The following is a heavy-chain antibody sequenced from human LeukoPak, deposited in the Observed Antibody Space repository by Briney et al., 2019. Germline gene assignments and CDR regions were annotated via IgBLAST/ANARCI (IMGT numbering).Heavy chain of an antibody. D-gene: IGHD3-10*01. J-gene: IGHJ4*02. CDR1: GDSVSSNSAA. CDR2: TYYRSKWYN. V-gene: IGHV6-1*01. Sequence: SGPGLFNPSQPLSLTCAISGDSVSSNSAAWNWIRQFPSRGLEWLGMTYYRSKWYNDYAVSGKSRITINPDTSKNQFSLQLNSVTPEDTAVYYCARGRPRLTYYYGSGSYLDYWGQGTLVTVSS. CDR3: ARGRPRLTYYYGSGSYLDY.